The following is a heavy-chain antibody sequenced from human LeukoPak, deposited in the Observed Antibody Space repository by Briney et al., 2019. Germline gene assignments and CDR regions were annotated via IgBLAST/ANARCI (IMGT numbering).Heavy chain of an antibody. Sequence: PSETLSLTCTVSGGSISSYYWSWIRQPPGKGLEWIGYIYYSGSTNYNPSLKSRVTMSVDTSKNQFSLKLSSVTAADTAVYYCARDHPLAESFDWLLFENYYGMDVWGQGTTVTVSS. V-gene: IGHV4-59*12. CDR1: GGSISSYY. J-gene: IGHJ6*02. CDR3: ARDHPLAESFDWLLFENYYGMDV. CDR2: IYYSGST. D-gene: IGHD3-9*01.